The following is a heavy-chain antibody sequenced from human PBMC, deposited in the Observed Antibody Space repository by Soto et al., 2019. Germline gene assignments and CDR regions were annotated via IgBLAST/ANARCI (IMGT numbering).Heavy chain of an antibody. CDR2: IYTSGST. CDR1: GGSISSYY. J-gene: IGHJ5*02. CDR3: AREIKLGVDFWSGYRNWFDP. D-gene: IGHD3-3*01. Sequence: PSETLSLTCTVSGGSISSYYWSWIRQPAGKGLEWIGRIYTSGSTNYNPSLKSRVTMSVDTSKNQFSLKLSSVTAADTAVYCCAREIKLGVDFWSGYRNWFDPRGQGTPVTVSS. V-gene: IGHV4-4*07.